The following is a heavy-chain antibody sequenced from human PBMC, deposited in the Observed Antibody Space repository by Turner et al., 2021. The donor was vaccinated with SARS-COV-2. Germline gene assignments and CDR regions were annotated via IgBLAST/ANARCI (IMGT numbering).Heavy chain of an antibody. CDR2: INSGSIYI. D-gene: IGHD3-10*01. CDR1: GFPFSSHS. V-gene: IGHV3-21*02. CDR3: TRIRDYYGSGTYYNYDY. Sequence: VQLVESGRGLVKPGGSLRLSCAASGFPFSSHSMNGVRQAPEKGLGWVDAINSGSIYIYYENSLKGRVTISGDNTKRSLFLQMNSLGVEDTAVYYCTRIRDYYGSGTYYNYDYWGQGTLVTVSS. J-gene: IGHJ4*02.